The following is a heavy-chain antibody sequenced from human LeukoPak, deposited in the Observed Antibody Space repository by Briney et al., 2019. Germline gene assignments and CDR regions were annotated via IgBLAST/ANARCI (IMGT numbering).Heavy chain of an antibody. J-gene: IGHJ4*02. CDR1: GYTFTSYG. CDR3: ARDRDYGDYTPDY. CDR2: INPNSGGT. Sequence: ASVKVSCKASGYTFTSYGISWVRQAPGQGLEWMGWINPNSGGTNYAQKFQGRVTMTRDTSISTAYMELSRLRSDDTAVYYCARDRDYGDYTPDYWGQGTLVTVSS. D-gene: IGHD4-17*01. V-gene: IGHV1-2*02.